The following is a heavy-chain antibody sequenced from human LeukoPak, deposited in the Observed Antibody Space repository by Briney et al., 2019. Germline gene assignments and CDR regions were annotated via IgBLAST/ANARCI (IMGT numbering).Heavy chain of an antibody. CDR1: GGSISSYY. D-gene: IGHD3-9*01. Sequence: PSETLSLTCTVSGGSISSYYWSWIRQPPGKGLEWIGYIYYSGSTNYNPSLKSRVTISVDTSKNQFSLKLNSVTAADTAVYYCVSLAGSFFDYWGQGTLVTVSS. CDR2: IYYSGST. J-gene: IGHJ4*02. CDR3: VSLAGSFFDY. V-gene: IGHV4-59*01.